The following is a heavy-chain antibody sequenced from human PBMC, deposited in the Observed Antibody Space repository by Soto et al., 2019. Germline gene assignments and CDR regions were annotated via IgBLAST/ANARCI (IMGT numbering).Heavy chain of an antibody. Sequence: PVGSLRLSCAGSGFTFSSHAIYWVRQAPGKGLEWVAVIWYDGSDKYYGDSVKGRFTISRDNSKNTVYLQMNSLRADDTAVYYCARDLRGLGYPAPAPDYWGQGTLVTVSS. J-gene: IGHJ4*02. D-gene: IGHD3-10*01. V-gene: IGHV3-33*01. CDR1: GFTFSSHA. CDR2: IWYDGSDK. CDR3: ARDLRGLGYPAPAPDY.